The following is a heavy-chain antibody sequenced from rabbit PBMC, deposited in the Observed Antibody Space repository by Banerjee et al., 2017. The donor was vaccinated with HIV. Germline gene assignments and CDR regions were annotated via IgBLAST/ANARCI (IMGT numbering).Heavy chain of an antibody. J-gene: IGHJ4*01. D-gene: IGHD1-1*01. CDR3: ARAYASSSGYYSGYYFDL. CDR1: GIDFSTYG. CDR2: IYPDYGTT. Sequence: QEQLVESGGGLVTLGGSLKLTCKASGIDFSTYGISWVRQAPGKGLEWIGYIYPDYGTTDYASWVNGRFTISLDNAQNTVSLQMTSLTAADTATYFCARAYASSSGYYSGYYFDLWGPGTLVTVS. V-gene: IGHV1S47*01.